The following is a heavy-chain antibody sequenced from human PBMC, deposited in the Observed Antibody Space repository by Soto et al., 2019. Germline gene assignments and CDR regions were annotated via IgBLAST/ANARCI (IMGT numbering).Heavy chain of an antibody. CDR1: GFTFDDYA. CDR3: AKGVRGDIWTWFDP. J-gene: IGHJ5*02. Sequence: VQLVESGGGVVQPGRSLRLSCAASGFTFDDYAMHWVRQAPGKGLEWVSSISWNSGSIGYADSVKGRFTISRDNAKNSLYLQMNSLRAEDTAFYYCAKGVRGDIWTWFDPWGQGTLVTVSS. V-gene: IGHV3-9*01. D-gene: IGHD1-1*01. CDR2: ISWNSGSI.